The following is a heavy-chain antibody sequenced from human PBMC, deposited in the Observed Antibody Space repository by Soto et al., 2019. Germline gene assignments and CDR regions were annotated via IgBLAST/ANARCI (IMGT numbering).Heavy chain of an antibody. J-gene: IGHJ4*02. Sequence: GGSLRLSCAASGFTFDDYAMHWVRQAPGKGLEWVSGISWNSGSIGYADSVKGRFTISRDNAKNSLYLQMNSLRAEDTALYYCAKDSSSFGSSSVGGFDYWGQGTLVTVSS. CDR1: GFTFDDYA. CDR3: AKDSSSFGSSSVGGFDY. V-gene: IGHV3-9*01. D-gene: IGHD6-6*01. CDR2: ISWNSGSI.